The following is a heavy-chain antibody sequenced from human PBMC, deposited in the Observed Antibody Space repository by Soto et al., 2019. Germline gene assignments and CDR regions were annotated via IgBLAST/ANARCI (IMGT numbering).Heavy chain of an antibody. J-gene: IGHJ4*02. D-gene: IGHD6-13*01. V-gene: IGHV3-23*01. CDR1: GFTFNNYA. CDR3: ARAPGIAAAGSIDY. CDR2: VSGGRGST. Sequence: EVQLLESGGGLVQPGGSLRLSCAASGFTFNNYAMSWVRQAPGKGLEWVSAVSGGRGSTYYADSVKGRFTISRDNSKNPLYLHMNTLRAEDTAVYYCARAPGIAAAGSIDYWGQGTLVTVSS.